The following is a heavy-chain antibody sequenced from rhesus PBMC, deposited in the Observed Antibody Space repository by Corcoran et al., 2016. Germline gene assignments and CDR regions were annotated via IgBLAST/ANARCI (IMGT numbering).Heavy chain of an antibody. CDR2: LSNGGSTT. J-gene: IGHJ4*01. Sequence: EVQLVESGGGLVQPGGSLRLSCAASGFTFSSYGMSWVRHAPGKGLEWVSYLSNGGSTTYYTDSVKGRFTISRDNSKTTLSLQMNSLRAEDTAVYYCAKEGNYGSSHFDYWGQGVLVTVSS. CDR1: GFTFSSYG. CDR3: AKEGNYGSSHFDY. V-gene: IGHV3S5*01. D-gene: IGHD4-29*01.